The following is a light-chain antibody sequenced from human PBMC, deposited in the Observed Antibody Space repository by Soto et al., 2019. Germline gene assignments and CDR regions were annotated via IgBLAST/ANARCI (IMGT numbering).Light chain of an antibody. CDR1: QSVSNDF. J-gene: IGKJ1*01. Sequence: EIVLTQSPATLSLSPGERATLSCRASQSVSNDFLAWYQQKPGQAPRLLIYATSTRATGIPARFSGSGSGTEFTLTISSLQSEDFAVYYCHQYNNWPPWTFGQGTKVDIK. CDR3: HQYNNWPPWT. CDR2: ATS. V-gene: IGKV3-15*01.